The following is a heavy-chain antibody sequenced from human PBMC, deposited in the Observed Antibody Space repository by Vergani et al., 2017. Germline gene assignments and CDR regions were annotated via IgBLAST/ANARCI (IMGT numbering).Heavy chain of an antibody. D-gene: IGHD2-2*03. CDR2: ISGSGGST. Sequence: EVQLVESGGGLVQPGGSLRLSCAASGFTVSSNYMSWVRQAPGKGLEWVSAISGSGGSTYYADSVKGRFTISRDNSKNTLYLQMNSLRAEDTAVYYCAKVGGYCSSTSCAPPGWFDPWGQGTLVTVSS. CDR3: AKVGGYCSSTSCAPPGWFDP. V-gene: IGHV3-23*04. CDR1: GFTVSSNY. J-gene: IGHJ5*02.